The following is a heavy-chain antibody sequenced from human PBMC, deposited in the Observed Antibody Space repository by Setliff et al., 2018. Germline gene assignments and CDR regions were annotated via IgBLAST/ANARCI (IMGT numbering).Heavy chain of an antibody. CDR1: GYAFITFG. J-gene: IGHJ4*02. CDR2: MSXVYXXX. V-gene: IGHV1-18*01. D-gene: IGHD5-12*01. Sequence: ASVKVSCKTSGYAFITFGMSWVRQAPGQGLEWMGWMSXVYXXXXXXXKFQXXVTLTADTSTTTAYLELASLRDDDTAVYYCVRGPGPSVVVAIPFDHWGQGSLVTVSS. CDR3: VRGPGPSVVVAIPFDH.